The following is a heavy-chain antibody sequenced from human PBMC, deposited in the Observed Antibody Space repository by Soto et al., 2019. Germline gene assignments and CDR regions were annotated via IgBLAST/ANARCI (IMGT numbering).Heavy chain of an antibody. J-gene: IGHJ6*02. CDR3: AALDSDSSSWSPYGMDV. V-gene: IGHV1-58*02. Sequence: QTQLVQSGPEVKKPGTSVKVSCKASGFTVSNSAIQWVRQARGQRLEWMGWIVVGSGDTNDAQKFQERVTITRDMSTRTAYMELSSLRSEDTAVYYCAALDSDSSSWSPYGMDVWGQGTTVTVSS. CDR2: IVVGSGDT. D-gene: IGHD6-13*01. CDR1: GFTVSNSA.